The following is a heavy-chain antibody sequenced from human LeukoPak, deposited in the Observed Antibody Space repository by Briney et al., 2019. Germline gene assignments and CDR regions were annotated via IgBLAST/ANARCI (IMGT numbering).Heavy chain of an antibody. CDR2: IYTSGST. CDR3: ARVLRYCSSTSCHTRGYYMDV. D-gene: IGHD2-2*02. CDR1: GGSISSYY. Sequence: SETLSPTCTVSGGSISSYYWSWIRQPAGKGLEWIGRIYTSGSTNYNASLKSRVTMSVDTSKNQFALKQRSVTAANTGVYYCARVLRYCSSTSCHTRGYYMDVSGKGTTVTVSS. V-gene: IGHV4-4*07. J-gene: IGHJ6*03.